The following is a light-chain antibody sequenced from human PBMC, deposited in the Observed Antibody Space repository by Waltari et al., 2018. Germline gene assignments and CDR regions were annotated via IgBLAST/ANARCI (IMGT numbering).Light chain of an antibody. CDR3: CSYAGSYGGSYSVV. CDR1: RSDVGAYNY. CDR2: DVD. J-gene: IGLJ2*01. V-gene: IGLV2-11*01. Sequence: QSALTQPRSVSGSPGQSVTFSCTGPRSDVGAYNYSSGYQHNPATAPKLMVYDVDKRPSGVPDRFSGSKSGNTASLTISGLQAEDEADYYCCSYAGSYGGSYSVVFGGGTKVTVL.